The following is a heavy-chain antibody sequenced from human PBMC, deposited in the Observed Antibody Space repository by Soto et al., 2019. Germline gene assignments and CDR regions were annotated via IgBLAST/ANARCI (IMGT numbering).Heavy chain of an antibody. CDR1: GLTFSTYT. J-gene: IGHJ5*02. Sequence: GGSLRLSCAASGLTFSTYTMNWVRQAPGKGLEWVSYISSSSSTIYYADSVKGRFTISRDNAKNSLYLQMNSLRAEVTAIYYCARSGGTWAFDPWGQGTQVTVSS. D-gene: IGHD2-15*01. CDR2: ISSSSSTI. CDR3: ARSGGTWAFDP. V-gene: IGHV3-48*01.